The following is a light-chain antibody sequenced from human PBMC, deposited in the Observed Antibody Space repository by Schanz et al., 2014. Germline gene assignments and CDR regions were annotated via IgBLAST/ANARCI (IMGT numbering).Light chain of an antibody. CDR3: QQRSNWLGT. CDR2: GAS. J-gene: IGKJ1*01. Sequence: EIVMTQSPATLSVSPGERATLSCRASQSVSSNLAWYQQKPGQAPRLLIYGASTRATGIPARFSGSGSGTDFTLTISSLEPEDFAVYYCQQRSNWLGTFGQGTKVEIK. V-gene: IGKV3-15*01. CDR1: QSVSSN.